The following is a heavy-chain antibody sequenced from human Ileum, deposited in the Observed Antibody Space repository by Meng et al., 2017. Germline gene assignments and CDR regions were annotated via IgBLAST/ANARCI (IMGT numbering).Heavy chain of an antibody. CDR1: GYTFTGYD. CDR3: ARRGSGVRFPGRPNWFDP. CDR2: MNPNSGNT. D-gene: IGHD3-10*01. V-gene: IGHV1-8*01. J-gene: IGHJ5*02. Sequence: ASVKVSCKASGYTFTGYDINWVRQATGQGLEWMGWMNPNSGNTGYAQKFQGRVTMTRNTSISTAYMELSSLRSEDTAVYYCARRGSGVRFPGRPNWFDPWGQGTLVTVSS.